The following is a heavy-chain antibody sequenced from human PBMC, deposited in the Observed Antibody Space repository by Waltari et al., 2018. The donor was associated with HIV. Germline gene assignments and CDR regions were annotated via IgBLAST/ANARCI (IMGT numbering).Heavy chain of an antibody. D-gene: IGHD1-26*01. CDR3: ARHALRVGAAYWNFDL. J-gene: IGHJ2*01. CDR2: IYDTGRA. V-gene: IGHV4-39*01. CDR1: GGSVGSSSYF. Sequence: QLKLQESGPGLVKPSETLSLTCAVPGGSVGSSSYFWGWIRQPPGKGLEWVGRIYDTGRASYNPSLKSRVTISVDTSKNHFSLKVTSVTAADTAVYYCARHALRVGAAYWNFDLWGRGTLVTVS.